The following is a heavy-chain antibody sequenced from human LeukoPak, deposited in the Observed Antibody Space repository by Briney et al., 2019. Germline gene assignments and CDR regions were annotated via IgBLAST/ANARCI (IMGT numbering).Heavy chain of an antibody. CDR2: IGYDGGNK. D-gene: IGHD3-16*01. V-gene: IGHV3-30*02. Sequence: GGSLRLSCAASGFTFSSYGMHWVRQAPGKGLEWVTFIGYDGGNKYYGDSVKGRFTISRDNSKNTLYLQMNSLRAEDTAVYYCAKDFKWDDYVSGTTGGFDYWGKGTLVTVSS. J-gene: IGHJ4*02. CDR3: AKDFKWDDYVSGTTGGFDY. CDR1: GFTFSSYG.